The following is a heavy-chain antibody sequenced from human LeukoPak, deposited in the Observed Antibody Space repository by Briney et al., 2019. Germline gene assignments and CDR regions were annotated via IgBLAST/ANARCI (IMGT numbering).Heavy chain of an antibody. D-gene: IGHD2-2*01. CDR1: GFTFSTSS. Sequence: GGSLRLSCAASGFTFSTSSMHWVRQAPGKGLEWVAVVSYDGTIQYYADSVKGRFTVSRDNSRNTLHLQMNSQRSEDTAVYYCARGFCTSTSYTSGHYYGYSVWGQGTTVTVSS. V-gene: IGHV3-30*04. CDR3: ARGFCTSTSYTSGHYYGYSV. CDR2: VSYDGTIQ. J-gene: IGHJ6*02.